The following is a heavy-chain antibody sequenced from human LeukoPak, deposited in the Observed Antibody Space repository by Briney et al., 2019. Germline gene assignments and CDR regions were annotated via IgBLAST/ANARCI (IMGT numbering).Heavy chain of an antibody. CDR3: ARGVDIVAAEFDY. V-gene: IGHV1-69*01. Sequence: ASVKVSCKASGGTFSSYAISWVRQAPGQGLEWMGGIIPIFGTANYAQKFQGRVTITADESTSTAYMELSSLRSEDTAVYYCARGVDIVAAEFDYWGQGTLVTVSS. CDR1: GGTFSSYA. J-gene: IGHJ4*02. CDR2: IIPIFGTA. D-gene: IGHD5-12*01.